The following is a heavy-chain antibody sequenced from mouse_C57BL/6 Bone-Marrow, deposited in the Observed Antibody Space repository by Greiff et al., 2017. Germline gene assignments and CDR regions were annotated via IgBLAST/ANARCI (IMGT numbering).Heavy chain of an antibody. CDR3: ARPPGFAY. J-gene: IGHJ3*01. CDR1: GFTFSDSG. Sequence: EVKLMESGGGLVKPGGSLKLSCAASGFTFSDSGMHWVRQAPEKGLEWVAYISSGSSTIYYADTVKGRFTISRDNAKNTLFLQMTSLRSEDTAMYYCARPPGFAYWGQGTLVTVSA. V-gene: IGHV5-17*01. CDR2: ISSGSSTI.